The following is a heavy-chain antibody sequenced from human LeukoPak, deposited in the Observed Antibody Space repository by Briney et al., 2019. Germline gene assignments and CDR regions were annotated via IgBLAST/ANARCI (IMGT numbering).Heavy chain of an antibody. CDR3: AREFRGGGDSGIFDY. V-gene: IGHV4-61*02. D-gene: IGHD4-23*01. Sequence: SQTLSLTCTVSGGSISLGSYYWSWTRQSAGKGLEWIGRIYASGDTDYNPSHYNPSLRGRVTISIDTPKSQFSLKLSSVTPADTAVYFCAREFRGGGDSGIFDYWGQGALVTVSS. CDR2: IYASGD. J-gene: IGHJ4*02. CDR1: GGSISLGSYY.